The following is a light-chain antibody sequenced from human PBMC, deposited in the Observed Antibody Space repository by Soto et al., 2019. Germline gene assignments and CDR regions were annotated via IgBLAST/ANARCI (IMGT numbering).Light chain of an antibody. CDR3: QQRRDWPLT. CDR2: DAS. V-gene: IGKV3-11*01. J-gene: IGKJ5*01. CDR1: QNVDMF. Sequence: EIVLTQSPVTLFLSPGDRATLSCRASQNVDMFLAWYQQKPGQAPRLLIYDASNRATGTPARFSGSGSGTDFTLTISSLEPEDFAVYYCQQRRDWPLTFGQGTRLGIK.